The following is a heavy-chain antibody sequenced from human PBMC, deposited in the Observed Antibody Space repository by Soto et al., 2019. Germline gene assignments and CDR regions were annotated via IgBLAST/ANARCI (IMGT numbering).Heavy chain of an antibody. Sequence: LLLQAGAEVKQPGSSVKVSCKASGGNRSNSAISWVRQAPGQGLEWMGGIIPVFGIVSYAQNFQSRVTINAEESPSKAYMELSRRRSEDTAVSFCAGGRIVVAGSIAYYGMDVWGQGTTVTVSS. CDR1: GGNRSNSA. CDR2: IIPVFGIV. J-gene: IGHJ6*02. D-gene: IGHD6-19*01. CDR3: AGGRIVVAGSIAYYGMDV. V-gene: IGHV1-69*01.